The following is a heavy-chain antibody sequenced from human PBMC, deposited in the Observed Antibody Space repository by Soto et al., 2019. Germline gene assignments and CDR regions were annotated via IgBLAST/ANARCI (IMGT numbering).Heavy chain of an antibody. Sequence: QVQLVQSGAEVKKPGASVKVSCKASGYTFIIFSIHWVRQAPGQRLEWMGWINAGNGDTKYSQKFQGRVTITRDTAAGTAYMELSSLRSEDTALYYCARDPADCWGQGTLVTVSS. V-gene: IGHV1-3*01. CDR2: INAGNGDT. CDR3: ARDPADC. CDR1: GYTFIIFS. J-gene: IGHJ4*02.